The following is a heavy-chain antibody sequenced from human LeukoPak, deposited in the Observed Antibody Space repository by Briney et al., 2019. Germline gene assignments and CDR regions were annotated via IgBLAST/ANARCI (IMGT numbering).Heavy chain of an antibody. D-gene: IGHD3-22*01. CDR3: ARHVRDYDSIH. CDR1: GFTFSDYY. Sequence: GGSLRLSCAASGFTFSDYYMSWIRQAPGKGLEWVSYISSSGSTIYYADSVKGRFTISRDNAKNSLYLQMSSLRAEDTAVYYCARHVRDYDSIHWGQGTLVTVSS. V-gene: IGHV3-11*01. CDR2: ISSSGSTI. J-gene: IGHJ4*02.